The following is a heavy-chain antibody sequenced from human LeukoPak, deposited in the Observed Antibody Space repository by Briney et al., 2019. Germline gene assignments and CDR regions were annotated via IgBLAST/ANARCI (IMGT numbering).Heavy chain of an antibody. CDR1: GFTFSSYS. D-gene: IGHD5-18*01. Sequence: PGGSLRLSCAASGFTFSSYSMNWVRQAPGKGLEWVSSISSSSSYIYYADSVKGRFTISRDNAKNSLYLQMNSLRAEDTAVYYCARYDVQDTAMDYWGQGTLVTVSS. CDR3: ARYDVQDTAMDY. V-gene: IGHV3-21*01. CDR2: ISSSSSYI. J-gene: IGHJ4*02.